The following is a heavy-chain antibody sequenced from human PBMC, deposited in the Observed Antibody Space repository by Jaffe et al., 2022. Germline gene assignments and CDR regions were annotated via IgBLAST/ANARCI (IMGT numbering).Heavy chain of an antibody. Sequence: VQLEQSGAAVGKPGASVKVSCKASGYEFTYSDMNWVRQAAGQGLEWMGWVSPYTGKANYTQKFQGRVTMTADTSINTAYLELNNLRSDDTAVFYCARVAPHGESHPYYYMDVWGKGTLVTVSS. CDR2: VSPYTGKA. J-gene: IGHJ6*03. V-gene: IGHV1-8*01. CDR3: ARVAPHGESHPYYYMDV. CDR1: GYEFTYSD.